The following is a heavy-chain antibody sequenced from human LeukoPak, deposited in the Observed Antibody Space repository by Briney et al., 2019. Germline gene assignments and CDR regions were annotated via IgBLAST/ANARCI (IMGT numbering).Heavy chain of an antibody. J-gene: IGHJ4*02. CDR3: ARATPCDY. Sequence: TGGSLRLSCAASGFTFSSYAMHWVRQAPGKGLEWVAVISYDGSNKYYADSVKGRFTISRDNSKNTLYLQMNSLRAEDTAVYYCARATPCDYWGQGTLVTVSS. CDR2: ISYDGSNK. CDR1: GFTFSSYA. V-gene: IGHV3-30-3*01.